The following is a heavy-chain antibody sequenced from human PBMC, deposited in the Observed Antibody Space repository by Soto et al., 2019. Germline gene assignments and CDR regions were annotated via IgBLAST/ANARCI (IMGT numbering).Heavy chain of an antibody. CDR3: ARGRVVRGVMKDAFDI. J-gene: IGHJ3*02. D-gene: IGHD3-10*01. Sequence: SVKVSCKASGGTFSSYAISWVRQAPGQGLEWMGGIIPIFGTANYAQKFQGRVTITADESTSTAYMELSSLRSEHTAVYYCARGRVVRGVMKDAFDIWRQGTMVTVSS. V-gene: IGHV1-69*13. CDR2: IIPIFGTA. CDR1: GGTFSSYA.